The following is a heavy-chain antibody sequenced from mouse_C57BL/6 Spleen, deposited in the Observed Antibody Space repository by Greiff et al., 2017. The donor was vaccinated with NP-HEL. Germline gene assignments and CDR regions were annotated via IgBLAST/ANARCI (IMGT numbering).Heavy chain of an antibody. V-gene: IGHV5-9-1*02. J-gene: IGHJ2*01. CDR3: TRESYYFDY. Sequence: EVKVVESGEGLVKPGGSLKLSCAASGFTFSSYAMSWVRQTPEKRLEWVAYISSGGDYIYYADTVKGRFTISRDNARNTLYLQMSSLKSEDTAMYYCTRESYYFDYWGQGTTLTVSS. CDR2: ISSGGDYI. CDR1: GFTFSSYA.